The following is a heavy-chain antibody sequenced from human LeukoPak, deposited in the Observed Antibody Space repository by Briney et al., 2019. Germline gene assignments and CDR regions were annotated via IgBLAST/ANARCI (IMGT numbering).Heavy chain of an antibody. CDR1: GYTFTSYS. CDR3: ARDSGWELRHFFFDD. J-gene: IGHJ4*02. CDR2: ISPSNGDT. Sequence: ASVKVSCKASGYTFTSYSINWVRRAPGQGLDWMGWISPSNGDTSYAQKVQDRVTMTTDTSTRTAYMELRSLGSDDTAIYYCARDSGWELRHFFFDDWGQGTLVTVSS. D-gene: IGHD4-23*01. V-gene: IGHV1-18*04.